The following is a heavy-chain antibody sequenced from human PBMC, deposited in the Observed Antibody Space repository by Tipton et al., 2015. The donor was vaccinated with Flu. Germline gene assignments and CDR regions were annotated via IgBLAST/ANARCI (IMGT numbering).Heavy chain of an antibody. CDR3: TRRYYHDTSGNYHPDY. CDR2: IRSKANNYAT. V-gene: IGHV3-73*01. CDR1: GFTFSDSA. D-gene: IGHD3-22*01. J-gene: IGHJ4*02. Sequence: SLRLSCAVTGFTFSDSAMHWVRQASGKGLEWVGRIRSKANNYATSYGAWVKGRFTISRDDSKNTAYPQMNSLKTEDTAVYYCTRRYYHDTSGNYHPDYWGQGTLVTVSS.